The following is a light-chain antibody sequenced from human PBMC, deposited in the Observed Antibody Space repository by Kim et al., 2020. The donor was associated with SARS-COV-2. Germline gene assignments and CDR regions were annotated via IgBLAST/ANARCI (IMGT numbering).Light chain of an antibody. J-gene: IGLJ3*02. Sequence: GQSVTLSGTGTSRDVGGYNYVSWYQQHPGKAPKLMIYDVSKRPAGVPSRFSGSKSGNTASLTISGLQAEDDADYYCCSYAGSYVWVFGGGTQLTVL. CDR2: DVS. V-gene: IGLV2-11*01. CDR3: CSYAGSYVWV. CDR1: SRDVGGYNY.